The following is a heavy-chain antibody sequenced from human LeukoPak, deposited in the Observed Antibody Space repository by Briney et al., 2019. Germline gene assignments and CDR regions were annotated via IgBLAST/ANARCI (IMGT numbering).Heavy chain of an antibody. J-gene: IGHJ4*02. V-gene: IGHV3-23*01. D-gene: IGHD3-22*01. CDR3: AKYYYDSR. CDR1: GFTFSSYA. Sequence: PGGSLRLSCAASGFTFSSYAISWVRQAPGKGLEWVSAISGTGTNTYHADSVKGRFTISRDNSKNTLYLQMNSLRAEDTAVYYCAKYYYDSRWGQGTLVTVSP. CDR2: ISGTGTNT.